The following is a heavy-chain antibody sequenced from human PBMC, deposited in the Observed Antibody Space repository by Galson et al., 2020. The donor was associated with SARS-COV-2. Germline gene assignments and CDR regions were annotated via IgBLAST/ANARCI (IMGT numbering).Heavy chain of an antibody. D-gene: IGHD6-19*01. CDR1: GFTFDNYA. CDR2: ISGSGANT. J-gene: IGHJ4*02. Sequence: GGSLRLSCTASGFTFDNYAMSWVRQAPGKGLEWVSTISGSGANTYYADSVKGRFTISRDNSKNRVYLQMSSLRAEDTATYFCAKDGGGWLTSGWYDFDYWGQGTLVTVSS. CDR3: AKDGGGWLTSGWYDFDY. V-gene: IGHV3-23*01.